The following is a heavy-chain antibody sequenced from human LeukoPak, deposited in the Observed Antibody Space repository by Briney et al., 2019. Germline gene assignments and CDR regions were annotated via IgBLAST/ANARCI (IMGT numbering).Heavy chain of an antibody. V-gene: IGHV1-46*01. CDR3: ARMEEVVAANHFDY. CDR1: GYTFTSYY. Sequence: GASVKVSCKASGYTFTSYYMHWVRQAPGQGLEWMGIINPSGGSTSYAQKFQGRVTMTRDTFPRTVYMELSSLISEKTALYYCARMEEVVAANHFDYWGQGTLVTVSS. D-gene: IGHD2-15*01. CDR2: INPSGGST. J-gene: IGHJ4*02.